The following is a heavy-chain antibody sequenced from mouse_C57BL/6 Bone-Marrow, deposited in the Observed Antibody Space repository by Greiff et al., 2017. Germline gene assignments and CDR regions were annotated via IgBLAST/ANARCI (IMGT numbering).Heavy chain of an antibody. CDR1: GFNIKDDY. V-gene: IGHV14-4*01. CDR3: TVYSNYDYYFDY. CDR2: IDPENGDT. Sequence: DVQLQESGAELVRPGASVKLSCTASGFNIKDDYMPWVKQRPEQGLEWIGWIDPENGDTEYASKFQGKATMTADTSTNTAYLQLSSLTSEDTAVYYCTVYSNYDYYFDYWGQGTTLTVTS. D-gene: IGHD2-5*01. J-gene: IGHJ2*01.